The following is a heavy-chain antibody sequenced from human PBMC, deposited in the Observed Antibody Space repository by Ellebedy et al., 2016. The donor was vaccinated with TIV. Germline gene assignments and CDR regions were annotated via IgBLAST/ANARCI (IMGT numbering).Heavy chain of an antibody. CDR3: ARDVPAYGMDV. Sequence: MPGGSLRLSCTVSGGSISSNNSSWGWIRQPPGKGLEWIGNIYYSGSTYHSPSLKSRVTVSVDTSKNQFSLKLSSVTAADTAVYYCARDVPAYGMDVWGQGTTVSVSS. CDR2: IYYSGST. CDR1: GGSISSNNSS. J-gene: IGHJ6*02. V-gene: IGHV4-39*02.